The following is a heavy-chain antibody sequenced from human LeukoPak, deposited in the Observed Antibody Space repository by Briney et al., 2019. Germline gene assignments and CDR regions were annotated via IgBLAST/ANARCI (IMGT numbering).Heavy chain of an antibody. J-gene: IGHJ2*01. CDR3: ARGRSWKQRNWYFDL. V-gene: IGHV1-8*01. D-gene: IGHD3-10*01. CDR1: GYTFTSYD. CDR2: MNPNSGNT. Sequence: ASVTVSCKASGYTFTSYDINWVRQATGQGLEWMGWMNPNSGNTGYAQKFQGRVTMTRNTSISTAYMELSSLRSEDTAVYYCARGRSWKQRNWYFDLWGRGTLVTVSS.